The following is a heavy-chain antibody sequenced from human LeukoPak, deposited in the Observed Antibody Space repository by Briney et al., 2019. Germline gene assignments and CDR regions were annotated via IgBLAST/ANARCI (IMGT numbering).Heavy chain of an antibody. D-gene: IGHD3-10*01. CDR3: ATYYYGSGSYYDY. CDR2: MNPNSGNT. V-gene: IGHV1-8*01. Sequence: GASVKVSCKASGYSFTSYDINWVRQATGQGLEWMGWMNPNSGNTGYAQKFQGRVTMTRNTSISTAYMELSSLRSEDTAVYYCATYYYGSGSYYDYWGQGTLVTVSS. CDR1: GYSFTSYD. J-gene: IGHJ4*02.